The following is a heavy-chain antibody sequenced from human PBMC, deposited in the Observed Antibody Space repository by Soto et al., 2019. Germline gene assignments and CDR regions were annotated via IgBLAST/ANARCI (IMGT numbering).Heavy chain of an antibody. CDR3: AKDISIAAAPTGMDV. CDR1: GFTFSSYG. CDR2: ISYDGSNK. D-gene: IGHD6-13*01. Sequence: GGSLRLSCAASGFTFSSYGMHWVRQAPGKGLEWVAVISYDGSNKYYADSVKGRFTISRDNSKNTPYLQMNSLRAEDTAVYYCAKDISIAAAPTGMDVWGQGTTVTVSS. V-gene: IGHV3-30*18. J-gene: IGHJ6*02.